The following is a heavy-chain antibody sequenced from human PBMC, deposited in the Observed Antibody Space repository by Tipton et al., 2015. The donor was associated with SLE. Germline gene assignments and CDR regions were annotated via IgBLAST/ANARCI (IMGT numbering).Heavy chain of an antibody. V-gene: IGHV4-34*01. CDR2: INHSGST. J-gene: IGHJ6*03. D-gene: IGHD3-10*01. CDR3: ARGVRGTYYYYYYYVDV. Sequence: TLSLTCAVYGGSFSGYYWSWIRQPPGKGLEWIGEINHSGSTNYKSSLKSRVTISVDTSKNQFSLKLSSVTAADTAVYYCARGVRGTYYYYYYYVDVWGKGTTVTVSS. CDR1: GGSFSGYY.